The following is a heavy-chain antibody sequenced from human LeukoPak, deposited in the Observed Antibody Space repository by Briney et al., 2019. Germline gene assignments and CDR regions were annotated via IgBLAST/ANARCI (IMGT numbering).Heavy chain of an antibody. D-gene: IGHD3-22*01. CDR1: GGSISSGGYS. Sequence: SETLSLTCAVSGGSISSGGYSWSWIRQPPGKGLEWIGYIYHSGSTYYNPSLKSRVTISVDRSKNQFSLKLSSVTAADTAVYYCAKAKGEYYDSSGYYFDPFDYWGQGTLVTVSS. J-gene: IGHJ4*02. V-gene: IGHV4-30-2*01. CDR3: AKAKGEYYDSSGYYFDPFDY. CDR2: IYHSGST.